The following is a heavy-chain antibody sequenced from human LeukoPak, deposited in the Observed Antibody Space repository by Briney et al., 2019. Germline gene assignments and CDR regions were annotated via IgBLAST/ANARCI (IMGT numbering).Heavy chain of an antibody. CDR1: GGSFSGYY. J-gene: IGHJ6*03. Sequence: PSETLSLTCAVYGGSFSGYYWSWIRQPPGEGLEWIGEINHSGSTNYNPSLKSRVTISVDTSKNQFSLKLSSVTAADTAVYYCARGIAAAGIYYYYYYMDVWGKGTTVTVSS. D-gene: IGHD6-13*01. CDR3: ARGIAAAGIYYYYYYMDV. V-gene: IGHV4-34*01. CDR2: INHSGST.